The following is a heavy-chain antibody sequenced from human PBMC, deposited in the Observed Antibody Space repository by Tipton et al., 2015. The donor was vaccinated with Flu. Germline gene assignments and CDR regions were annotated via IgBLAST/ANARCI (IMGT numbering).Heavy chain of an antibody. CDR1: GFTFSSYG. J-gene: IGHJ6*02. Sequence: SLRLSCAASGFTFSSYGMHWVRQSPGKGLEWVAYLWYDGGNKHYGESVKGRFTISRDNSKNTVYLHMNSLRGEDTAVYYCAREGPVDYGMDVWGQGTTVTVSS. CDR2: LWYDGGNK. V-gene: IGHV3-33*01. CDR3: AREGPVDYGMDV.